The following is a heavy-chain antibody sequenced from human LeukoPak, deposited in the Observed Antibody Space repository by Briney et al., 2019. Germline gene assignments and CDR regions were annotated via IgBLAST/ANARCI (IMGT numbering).Heavy chain of an antibody. Sequence: RSSETLSLTCTVSGGSISSYYWSWIRQPPGKGLEWIGYIYYSGSTNYNPSLKSRVTISVDTSKNQFSLKLSSVTAADTAVYYCARHEYAVAGIFDYWGQGTLVTVSS. J-gene: IGHJ4*02. CDR2: IYYSGST. D-gene: IGHD6-19*01. CDR1: GGSISSYY. V-gene: IGHV4-59*08. CDR3: ARHEYAVAGIFDY.